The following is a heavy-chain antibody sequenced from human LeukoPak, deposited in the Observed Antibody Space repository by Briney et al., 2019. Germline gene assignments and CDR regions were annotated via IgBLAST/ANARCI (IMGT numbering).Heavy chain of an antibody. Sequence: ASETLSLTCTVSGGSISSSSYYWGWIRQPPGKGLEWIGSIYYSGSTYYNPSLKSRATISVDTSKNQFSLKLSSVTAADTAVYYCAEGVYYFDYWGQGTLVTVSS. CDR3: AEGVYYFDY. J-gene: IGHJ4*02. V-gene: IGHV4-39*01. CDR2: IYYSGST. D-gene: IGHD3-16*01. CDR1: GGSISSSSYY.